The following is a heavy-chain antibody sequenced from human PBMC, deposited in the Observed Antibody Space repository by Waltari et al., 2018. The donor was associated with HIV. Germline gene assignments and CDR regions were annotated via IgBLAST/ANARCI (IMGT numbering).Heavy chain of an antibody. CDR3: ATYYDSSGYFYGMDV. CDR1: GFTVDDYG. D-gene: IGHD3-22*01. J-gene: IGHJ6*02. CDR2: INWNGDRI. V-gene: IGHV3-20*04. Sequence: EVQLVESGGGVVRPGGSLRLTCAASGFTVDDYGMSWVRQVQGKGLEWVSSINWNGDRIGYADSVRGRFTISRDNPKNSLYLQMNSLRADDTALYYCATYYDSSGYFYGMDVWGQGTTVTVSS.